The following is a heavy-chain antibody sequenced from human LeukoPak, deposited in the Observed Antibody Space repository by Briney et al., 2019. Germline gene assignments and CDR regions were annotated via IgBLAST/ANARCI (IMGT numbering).Heavy chain of an antibody. CDR3: ASGIWFGELEGFDY. D-gene: IGHD3-10*01. V-gene: IGHV3-23*01. CDR2: ISGSGGST. J-gene: IGHJ4*02. Sequence: GGSLRLSCAASGFTFSSYAMSWVRQAPGKGLEWVSAISGSGGSTYYADSVKGRFTISRDNSKNTLYLQMNSLRVEDTAMYYCASGIWFGELEGFDYWGQGTLVTVSS. CDR1: GFTFSSYA.